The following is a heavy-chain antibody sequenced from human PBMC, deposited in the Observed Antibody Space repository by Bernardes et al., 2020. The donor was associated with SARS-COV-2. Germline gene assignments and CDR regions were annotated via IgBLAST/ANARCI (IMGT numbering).Heavy chain of an antibody. Sequence: GGSLRLSCAASGFTFSSYAMSWVRQAPGKGLEWVSAISGSGGSTYYADSVKGRFTISRDNSKNTLYLQMNSLRAEDTAVYYCAKDWREGGDYEYYYYGMDVWGQGTTVTVSS. CDR2: ISGSGGST. CDR3: AKDWREGGDYEYYYYGMDV. CDR1: GFTFSSYA. J-gene: IGHJ6*02. D-gene: IGHD4-17*01. V-gene: IGHV3-23*01.